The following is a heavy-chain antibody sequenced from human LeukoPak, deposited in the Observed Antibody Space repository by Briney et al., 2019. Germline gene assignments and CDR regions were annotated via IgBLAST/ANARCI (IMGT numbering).Heavy chain of an antibody. CDR1: TDSISSHY. CDR3: ARDLITVTKGFDI. D-gene: IGHD4-17*01. J-gene: IGHJ3*02. V-gene: IGHV4-59*11. CDR2: ISYIGST. Sequence: SETLSLTCAVSTDSISSHYWSWIRQPPGKGLEWIGYISYIGSTNYNPSLKSRVTISIDTSKNQFSLKLRSVTAADTAVYYRARDLITVTKGFDIWGQGTMVSVSS.